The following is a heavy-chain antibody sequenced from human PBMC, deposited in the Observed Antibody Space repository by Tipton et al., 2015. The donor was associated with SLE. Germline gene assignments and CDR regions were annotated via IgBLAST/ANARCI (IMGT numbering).Heavy chain of an antibody. CDR1: GYTFTSYG. CDR3: ARVAWTTVTTDEAFDI. J-gene: IGHJ3*02. V-gene: IGHV1-18*01. D-gene: IGHD4-17*01. Sequence: QVQLVQSGAEVKKPGASVKVSCKASGYTFTSYGIAWVRQAPGQGPEWMGWISGHNGDRNYAQKLQDRVTMTTDTSTSTAYMELRSLRYDDTAVYYCARVAWTTVTTDEAFDIWDQGTMVTVSS. CDR2: ISGHNGDR.